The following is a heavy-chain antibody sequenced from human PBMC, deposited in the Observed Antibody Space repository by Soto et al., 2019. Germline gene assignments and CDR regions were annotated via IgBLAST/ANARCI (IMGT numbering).Heavy chain of an antibody. CDR1: GYTFTSYA. Sequence: QVQLVQSGAEVREPGASVKVSCKASGYTFTSYAINWVRQATGQGLEWMGWMNPNNGNTGDAQKFQGRVTMTRDTSISTAYIELSSLRFEDTAVYYCARDYGGNSGWFDPWGQGTLVTVSS. D-gene: IGHD4-17*01. CDR2: MNPNNGNT. V-gene: IGHV1-8*01. CDR3: ARDYGGNSGWFDP. J-gene: IGHJ5*02.